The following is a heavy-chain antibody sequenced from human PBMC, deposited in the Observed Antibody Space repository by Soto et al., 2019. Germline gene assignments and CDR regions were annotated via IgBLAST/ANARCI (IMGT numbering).Heavy chain of an antibody. Sequence: QVQLVQSGAEVKKPGASVKVSCKASGYTFTSYDINWVRQATGQGLEWMGWMNPNSGNTGYAQKFQGRVTMTRNTSINTAYIELNSLGSEDTAVYYCARALYGDNVDYLGQGTLGPVSS. CDR1: GYTFTSYD. D-gene: IGHD4-17*01. CDR3: ARALYGDNVDY. J-gene: IGHJ4*02. CDR2: MNPNSGNT. V-gene: IGHV1-8*01.